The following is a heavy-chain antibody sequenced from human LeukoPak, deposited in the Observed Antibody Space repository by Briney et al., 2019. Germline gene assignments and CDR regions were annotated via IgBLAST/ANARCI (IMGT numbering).Heavy chain of an antibody. Sequence: ASVKVSCKASGYTFTSYGISWVRQAPGQGLEWMGWISAYNGNTNYAQKLQGRVTMTTDTSTRTAYMELRSLTSDDTAVYYCARVEAGGAFDIWGQGTMVTASS. CDR1: GYTFTSYG. J-gene: IGHJ3*02. CDR3: ARVEAGGAFDI. V-gene: IGHV1-18*01. D-gene: IGHD2-8*02. CDR2: ISAYNGNT.